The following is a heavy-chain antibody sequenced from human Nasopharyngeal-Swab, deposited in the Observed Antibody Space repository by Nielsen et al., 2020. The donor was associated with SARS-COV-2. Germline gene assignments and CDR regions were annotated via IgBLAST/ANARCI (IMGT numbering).Heavy chain of an antibody. V-gene: IGHV3-49*04. CDR3: TRAFSDYGSRGAFDL. J-gene: IGHJ3*01. CDR1: GFNFNNYA. D-gene: IGHD4-17*01. Sequence: GGSLRLSCTASGFNFNNYAVTWVRQAPGKGLEWVGFIRGKAYGGTTEYAASVKDRFTISRDDSKSIAYLQMNSLKTEDTAVFYCTRAFSDYGSRGAFDLWGKGQWSPSPQ. CDR2: IRGKAYGGTT.